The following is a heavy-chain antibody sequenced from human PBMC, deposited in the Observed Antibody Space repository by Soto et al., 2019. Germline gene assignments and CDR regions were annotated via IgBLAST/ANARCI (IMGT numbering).Heavy chain of an antibody. Sequence: GGSLRLSCAASGFTFSSYAMSWVRQAPGKGLEWVSAISGSGGSTYYADSVKGRFTISRDNSKNTLYLQMNSLRAEDTAVYYCANHGVGATKAFDYWGQGTLVTVSS. CDR3: ANHGVGATKAFDY. D-gene: IGHD1-26*01. V-gene: IGHV3-23*01. CDR1: GFTFSSYA. CDR2: ISGSGGST. J-gene: IGHJ4*02.